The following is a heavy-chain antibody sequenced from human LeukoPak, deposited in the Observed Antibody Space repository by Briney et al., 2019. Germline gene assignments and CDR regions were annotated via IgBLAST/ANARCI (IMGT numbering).Heavy chain of an antibody. V-gene: IGHV3-7*03. CDR3: AREVDGYNSPYFDY. CDR2: IKQDGSEK. Sequence: HPGGSLRLSCAASGLTFSSYWMSWVRQAPGKGLEWVANIKQDGSEKYYVDSVKGRFTISRDNAKNSLYLQMNSLRAEDTAVYYCAREVDGYNSPYFDYWGQGTLVTVSS. CDR1: GLTFSSYW. J-gene: IGHJ4*02. D-gene: IGHD5-24*01.